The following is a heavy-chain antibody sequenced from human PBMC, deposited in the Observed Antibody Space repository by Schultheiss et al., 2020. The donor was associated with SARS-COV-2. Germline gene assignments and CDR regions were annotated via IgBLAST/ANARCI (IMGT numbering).Heavy chain of an antibody. CDR2: ISGSGGST. D-gene: IGHD4-17*01. Sequence: GASLKISCAASGFTFSSYAMSWVRQAPGKGLEWVSAISGSGGSTYYADSVKGRFTISRDNSKNTLYLQMNSLRAEDTAVYYCARVYGDYDYWGQGTLVTVSS. CDR3: ARVYGDYDY. J-gene: IGHJ4*02. CDR1: GFTFSSYA. V-gene: IGHV3-23*01.